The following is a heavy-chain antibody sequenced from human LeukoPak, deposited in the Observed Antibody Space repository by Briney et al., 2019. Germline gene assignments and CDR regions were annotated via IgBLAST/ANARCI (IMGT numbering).Heavy chain of an antibody. CDR2: IFGSGGST. CDR3: AKTTTGYSSGRFPGWPADY. CDR1: GFTFSSYA. V-gene: IGHV3-23*01. J-gene: IGHJ4*02. D-gene: IGHD6-19*01. Sequence: GGSLRLSCAASGFTFSSYAMYWVRQAPGKGLEWVSGIFGSGGSTHYADSVKGRFTISRDNSKNTVYLQMNSLRAEDTAVYYCAKTTTGYSSGRFPGWPADYWGQGTLVTVSS.